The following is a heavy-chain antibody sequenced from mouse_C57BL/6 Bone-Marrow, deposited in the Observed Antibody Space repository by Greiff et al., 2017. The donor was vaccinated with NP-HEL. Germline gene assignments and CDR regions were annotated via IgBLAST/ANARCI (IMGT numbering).Heavy chain of an antibody. J-gene: IGHJ1*01. D-gene: IGHD2-12*01. CDR1: GFTFSSYA. V-gene: IGHV5-9-3*01. CDR2: ISSGGSYT. Sequence: EVQGVESGGGLVKPGGSLKLSCAASGFTFSSYAMSWVRQTPEKRLEWVATISSGGSYTYYPDSVKGRFTISRDNAKNTLYLQMSSLRSEDTAMYYCARHRSTTEYFDVWGAGTTVTVSS. CDR3: ARHRSTTEYFDV.